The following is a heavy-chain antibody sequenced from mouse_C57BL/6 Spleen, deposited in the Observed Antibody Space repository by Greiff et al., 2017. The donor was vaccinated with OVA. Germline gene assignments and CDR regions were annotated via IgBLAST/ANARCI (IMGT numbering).Heavy chain of an antibody. CDR3: ARGDYSGYFDY. Sequence: EVKVVESGGGLVQPGGSLKLSCAASGFTFSDYGMAWVRQAPRKGPEWVAFISNLAYSIYYADTVTGRFTISRENAKNTLYLEMSSLRSEDTAMYYCARGDYSGYFDYWGQGTTLTVSS. J-gene: IGHJ2*01. CDR2: ISNLAYSI. CDR1: GFTFSDYG. D-gene: IGHD2-12*01. V-gene: IGHV5-15*01.